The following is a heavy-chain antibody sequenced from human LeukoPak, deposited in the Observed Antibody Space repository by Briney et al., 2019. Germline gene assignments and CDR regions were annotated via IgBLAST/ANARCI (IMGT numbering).Heavy chain of an antibody. D-gene: IGHD3-9*01. J-gene: IGHJ6*02. V-gene: IGHV4-31*01. CDR2: IYYSGST. CDR1: GGSISSGGYY. CDR3: ARDIRIPDDYYGMDV. Sequence: SETLSLTCTVSGGSISSGGYYWSWLRQHPGKGLEWIGYIYYSGSTYYNPSLKSQVTISVDTSKNQFSLKLSSVTAADTAVYYCARDIRIPDDYYGMDVWGQGTTVTVSS.